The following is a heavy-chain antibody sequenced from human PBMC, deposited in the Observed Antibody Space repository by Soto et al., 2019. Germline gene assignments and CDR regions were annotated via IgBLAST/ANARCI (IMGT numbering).Heavy chain of an antibody. CDR3: ARCMGFDGSGYAFFDS. J-gene: IGHJ4*02. Sequence: EVQLVESGGGLVKPGGSLRLSCAASGFTFSGNTINWVRQAPGKGLEWVSSVSSSSSYIYYADSVKGRFTVSRDNAEKSLYLQMNSLRAEDTAMYYCARCMGFDGSGYAFFDSWGQGTLVTVSS. CDR1: GFTFSGNT. D-gene: IGHD3-10*01. V-gene: IGHV3-21*01. CDR2: VSSSSSYI.